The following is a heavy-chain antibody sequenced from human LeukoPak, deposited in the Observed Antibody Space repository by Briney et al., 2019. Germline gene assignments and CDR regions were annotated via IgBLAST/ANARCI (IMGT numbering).Heavy chain of an antibody. J-gene: IGHJ4*02. V-gene: IGHV3-23*01. CDR2: ISGSGGST. Sequence: GGSLRLSCAASGFTFSSYAMSWVRQAPGKGLEWVSAISGSGGSTYYADSVKGRFTISRDNSKNTLYLQMNSLRAEDTAVYYCARQRMRDSYGHAPSSPHDYWGQGTLVTVSS. D-gene: IGHD5-18*01. CDR3: ARQRMRDSYGHAPSSPHDY. CDR1: GFTFSSYA.